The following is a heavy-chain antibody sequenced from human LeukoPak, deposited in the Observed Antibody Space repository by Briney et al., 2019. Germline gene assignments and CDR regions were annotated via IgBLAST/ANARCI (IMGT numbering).Heavy chain of an antibody. V-gene: IGHV3-23*01. CDR2: ISGTADSK. J-gene: IGHJ3*02. CDR1: RFTFRNYA. D-gene: IGHD3-16*01. Sequence: GGSLRLSCAASRFTFRNYAMSWVRQAPGRGLEWLCIISGTADSKYYADSVEGRFTISRDNPRSTLYLEMNILRAEDTAVYYCAKADATIGGAFDTWGQGTMVIVSS. CDR3: AKADATIGGAFDT.